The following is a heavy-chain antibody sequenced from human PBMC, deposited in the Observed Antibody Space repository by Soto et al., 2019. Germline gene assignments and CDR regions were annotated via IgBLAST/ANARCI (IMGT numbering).Heavy chain of an antibody. CDR1: GGSISSYY. V-gene: IGHV4-59*01. D-gene: IGHD3-16*02. CDR2: IYYSGST. Sequence: SETLSLTCTVSGGSISSYYWSWIRQPPGKGLEWIGYIYYSGSTNYNPSLKSRVTISVDTSKNQFSLKLSSVTAADTAVYYCASSLDYDYVWGSYRYHKFDYWGQGTLVTVSS. CDR3: ASSLDYDYVWGSYRYHKFDY. J-gene: IGHJ4*02.